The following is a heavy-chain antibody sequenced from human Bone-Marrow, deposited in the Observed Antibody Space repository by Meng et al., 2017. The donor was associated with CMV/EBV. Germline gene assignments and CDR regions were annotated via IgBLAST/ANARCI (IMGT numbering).Heavy chain of an antibody. J-gene: IGHJ6*04. CDR1: GYTFTNYV. CDR2: ISAYNGNT. Sequence: ASVKVSCKASGYTFTNYVISWVRQAPGQGLEWMGWISAYNGNTHFAQKFQGRVTMTTDTSTSTAYMELRSLSSDDAAVYYCARDHQGRYDVLTGYYTNYYYGMDVWGKGTTVTVSS. D-gene: IGHD3-9*01. V-gene: IGHV1-18*01. CDR3: ARDHQGRYDVLTGYYTNYYYGMDV.